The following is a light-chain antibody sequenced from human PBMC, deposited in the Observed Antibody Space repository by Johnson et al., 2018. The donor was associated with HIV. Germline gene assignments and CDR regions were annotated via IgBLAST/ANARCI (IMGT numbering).Light chain of an antibody. J-gene: IGLJ1*01. CDR3: GTWDSSRSSCFYV. CDR1: TYNIGNIF. V-gene: IGLV1-51*01. Sequence: QSVLTQPPSISAAPGQKVSISCSRNTYNIGNIFVSWYQHLPGTAPKLLIYDNDKRPSGIPDRFSGSKSGTSATLGIAGLPSGAEADYYCGTWDSSRSSCFYVVGTGTKVTVL. CDR2: DND.